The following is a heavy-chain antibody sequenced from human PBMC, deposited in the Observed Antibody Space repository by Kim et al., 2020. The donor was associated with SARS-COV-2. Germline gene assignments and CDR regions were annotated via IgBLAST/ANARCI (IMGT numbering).Heavy chain of an antibody. D-gene: IGHD6-13*01. CDR1: GGTFSSYA. J-gene: IGHJ3*02. V-gene: IGHV1-69*04. CDR2: IIPILGIA. Sequence: SVKVSCKASGGTFSSYAISWVRQAPGQGLEWMGRIIPILGIANYAQKFQGRVTITADKSTSTAYMELSSLRSEDTAVYYCARDPTGYSSSWYAGTSAFDIWGQGTMVTVSS. CDR3: ARDPTGYSSSWYAGTSAFDI.